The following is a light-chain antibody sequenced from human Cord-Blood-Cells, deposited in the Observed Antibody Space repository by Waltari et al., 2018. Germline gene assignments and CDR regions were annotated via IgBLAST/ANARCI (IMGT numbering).Light chain of an antibody. CDR2: DAS. CDR3: QQRSNWPRT. Sequence: EIVLTQSPATLSLSPGERATLSYRASQSVSSYLAWYQQKPGQAPRLLIYDASNRATGIPARFSGSGSGTDFTLTISSLEPEDFAVYYCQQRSNWPRTCGQGTKLEIK. V-gene: IGKV3-11*01. J-gene: IGKJ2*01. CDR1: QSVSSY.